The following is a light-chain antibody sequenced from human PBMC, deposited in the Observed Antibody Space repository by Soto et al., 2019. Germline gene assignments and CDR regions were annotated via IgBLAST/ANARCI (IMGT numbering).Light chain of an antibody. CDR3: QQYNTYSGT. J-gene: IGKJ1*01. CDR1: QSISSW. CDR2: KAS. Sequence: DIQMTQSPSTLSASVGDRVTITCRASQSISSWLAWYQQKPGKAPKLLIFKASTLDSGVPSRFSGSGSGTEFTLTISSLQPEDVAVYFCQQYNTYSGTFGQGTKVDIK. V-gene: IGKV1-5*03.